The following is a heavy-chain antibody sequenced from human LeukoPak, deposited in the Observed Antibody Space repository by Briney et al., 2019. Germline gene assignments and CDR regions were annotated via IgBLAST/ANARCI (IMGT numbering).Heavy chain of an antibody. CDR2: ISSSGSTI. CDR3: ARARTVVPAALPDYYYYYMDV. CDR1: GFTFSDYY. Sequence: PGGSLRLSCAASGFTFSDYYMSWIRQAPGKGLEWVSYISSSGSTIYYADSVKGRFTISRDNAKNPLYLQMNSLRAEDTAVYYCARARTVVPAALPDYYYYYMDVWGKGTTVTVSS. V-gene: IGHV3-11*04. D-gene: IGHD2-2*01. J-gene: IGHJ6*03.